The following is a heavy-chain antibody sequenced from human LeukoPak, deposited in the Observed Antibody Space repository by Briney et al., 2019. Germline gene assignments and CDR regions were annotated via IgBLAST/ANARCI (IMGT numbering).Heavy chain of an antibody. J-gene: IGHJ4*02. CDR3: VRGQRYDILTGYYDY. V-gene: IGHV1-69*13. CDR2: IIPIFGTA. Sequence: GASVKVSCKASGGTFSSYAISWVRQAPGQGLEWMGGIIPIFGTANYAQKFQGRVTITADESTSTAYMELSSLRSEDTAVYYCVRGQRYDILTGYYDYWGQGTLVTVSS. D-gene: IGHD3-9*01. CDR1: GGTFSSYA.